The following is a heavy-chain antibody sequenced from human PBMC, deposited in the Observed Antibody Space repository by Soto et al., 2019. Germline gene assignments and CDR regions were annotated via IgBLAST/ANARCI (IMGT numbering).Heavy chain of an antibody. CDR2: IYYSGST. V-gene: IGHV4-31*03. CDR1: GGSISSGGYY. J-gene: IGHJ5*02. Sequence: SETLSLTCTVSGGSISSGGYYWSWIRQHPGKGLEWIGYIYYSGSTYYNPSLKSRVTISVDTSKNQFSLKLSSVTAADTAVYYCARAYYYDSSDYYYDSGWFDPWGQGTLVTVSS. CDR3: ARAYYYDSSDYYYDSGWFDP. D-gene: IGHD3-22*01.